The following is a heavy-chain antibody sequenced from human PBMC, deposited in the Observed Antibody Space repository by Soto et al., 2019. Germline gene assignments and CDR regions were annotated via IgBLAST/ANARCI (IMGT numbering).Heavy chain of an antibody. J-gene: IGHJ5*02. CDR2: IYYSGST. CDR3: ARLLPGYSSGWYKGLGWFDP. Sequence: PSETLSLTCTVSGGSLSSSSNYWGWIRQPPGKGLEWIGSIYYSGSTYYNPSLKSRVTISVDTSKNQFSLKLSSVTAADTAVYYCARLLPGYSSGWYKGLGWFDPWGQGTLVTVSS. CDR1: GGSLSSSSNY. V-gene: IGHV4-39*01. D-gene: IGHD6-19*01.